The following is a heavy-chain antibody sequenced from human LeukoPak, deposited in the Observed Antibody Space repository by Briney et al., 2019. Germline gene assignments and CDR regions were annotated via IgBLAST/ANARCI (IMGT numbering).Heavy chain of an antibody. CDR2: ISYDGSNK. J-gene: IGHJ4*02. D-gene: IGHD3-22*01. Sequence: GGSLRLSCAASGFTSSSYGMHWVRQAPGKGLEWVAVISYDGSNKYYADSVKGRFTISRDNSKNTLYLQMNSLRAEDTAVYYCAKDLGDIYYYDSSGYVGTIDYWGQGTLVTVSS. CDR1: GFTSSSYG. CDR3: AKDLGDIYYYDSSGYVGTIDY. V-gene: IGHV3-30*18.